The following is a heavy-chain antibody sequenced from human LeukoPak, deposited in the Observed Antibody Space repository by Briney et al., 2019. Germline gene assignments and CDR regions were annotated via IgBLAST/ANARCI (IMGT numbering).Heavy chain of an antibody. Sequence: KSSETLSLICTVSGGSINNYYWSWIRQPPGKGLEWVAYIYYSGRTNYNPSLKNRVTTSVDTSKNQFSLRLTSVTAADTAVYYCARHDRKWTFYVPWGQGPLVTVSS. CDR1: GGSINNYY. D-gene: IGHD3-22*01. V-gene: IGHV4-59*08. J-gene: IGHJ5*02. CDR2: IYYSGRT. CDR3: ARHDRKWTFYVP.